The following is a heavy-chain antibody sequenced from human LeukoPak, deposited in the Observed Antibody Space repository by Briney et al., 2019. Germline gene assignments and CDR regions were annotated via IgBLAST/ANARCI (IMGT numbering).Heavy chain of an antibody. J-gene: IGHJ4*02. V-gene: IGHV3-30*18. CDR3: AKVQRPRVMFTDPFDY. D-gene: IGHD2-21*01. CDR1: GDSISSSQ. CDR2: ISYDGENE. Sequence: TLSLTCAVSGDSISSSQWWSWVRQAPGKGLEWVAVISYDGENEYYADSVKGRFTISRDNSNNTLSLQMNSLRPDDTAVYYCAKVQRPRVMFTDPFDYWGLGTLVTVSS.